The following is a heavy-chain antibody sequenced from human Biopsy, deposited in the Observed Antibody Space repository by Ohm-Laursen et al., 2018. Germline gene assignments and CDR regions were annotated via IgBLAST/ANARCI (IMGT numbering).Heavy chain of an antibody. Sequence: GTLSLTCPVSGGSISNNNYYWGWIRQPPGKGLEWIGSIFYRGSTHYKPSLKGRVKISVDTSKNQFSLKRNSVTAADTAVYYCARDYDTSGYYYVSWGQGTLVTVSS. CDR3: ARDYDTSGYYYVS. CDR1: GGSISNNNYY. CDR2: IFYRGST. J-gene: IGHJ5*02. V-gene: IGHV4-39*01. D-gene: IGHD3-22*01.